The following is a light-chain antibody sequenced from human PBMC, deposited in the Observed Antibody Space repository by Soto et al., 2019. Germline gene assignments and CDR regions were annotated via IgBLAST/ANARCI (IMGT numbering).Light chain of an antibody. CDR2: GAS. CDR1: QSISSN. CDR3: QQYNNWRT. J-gene: IGKJ4*01. Sequence: EIVMTQSTVTLSVSPGERATLSCRASQSISSNLAWYQQKPGQAPRLIIYGASTRATGIPARFSGSGSGTEFTLTISSLQSEDFAVYYCQQYNNWRTFGGGTKVEIK. V-gene: IGKV3-15*01.